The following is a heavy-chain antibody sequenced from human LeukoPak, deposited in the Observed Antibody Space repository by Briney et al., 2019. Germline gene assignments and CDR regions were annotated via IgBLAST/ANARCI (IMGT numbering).Heavy chain of an antibody. CDR2: ISSSSSTI. V-gene: IGHV3-48*04. CDR1: GFTFSSFA. Sequence: GGSLRLSCAASGFTFSSFAMTWVRQAPGKGLEWVSYISSSSSTIYYADSVKGRFTISRDNAKNSLYLQMNSLRAEDTAVYYCARDSYSSSWYEGADAFDIWGQGTMVTVSS. D-gene: IGHD6-13*01. J-gene: IGHJ3*02. CDR3: ARDSYSSSWYEGADAFDI.